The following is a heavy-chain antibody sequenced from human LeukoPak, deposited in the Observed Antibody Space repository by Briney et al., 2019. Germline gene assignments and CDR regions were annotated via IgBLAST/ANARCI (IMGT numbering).Heavy chain of an antibody. CDR2: IYYSGST. Sequence: SETLSLTCTVSGDSISSYYWSWIRQPPGKGLEWIGYIYYSGSTNYNPSLKSRVTISVDTSKNQFSLKLSSVTAADTAVYYCARGRLLMWFDPWGQGTLVTVSS. D-gene: IGHD3-16*01. J-gene: IGHJ5*02. V-gene: IGHV4-59*12. CDR1: GDSISSYY. CDR3: ARGRLLMWFDP.